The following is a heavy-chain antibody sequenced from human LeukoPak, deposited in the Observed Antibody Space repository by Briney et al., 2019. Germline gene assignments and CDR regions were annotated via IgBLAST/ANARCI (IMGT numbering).Heavy chain of an antibody. V-gene: IGHV3-23*01. CDR1: GFTFSSYS. Sequence: PGGSLRLSCAASGFTFSSYSMSWVRQAPGKGLEWVSAISGSGGSTYYADSVKGRFTISRDNSKNTLYLQMNSLRAQHTAVYYCAKRSSLWGGGDYCGQGTLVTVSS. CDR2: ISGSGGST. CDR3: AKRSSLWGGGDY. D-gene: IGHD3-10*01. J-gene: IGHJ4*02.